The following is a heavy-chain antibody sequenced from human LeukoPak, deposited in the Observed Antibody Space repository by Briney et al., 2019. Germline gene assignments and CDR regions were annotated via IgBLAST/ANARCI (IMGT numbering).Heavy chain of an antibody. CDR3: ARRSPSADAFDI. CDR1: GYTFSRNA. CDR2: LNTKSGTP. J-gene: IGHJ3*02. V-gene: IGHV7-4-1*02. Sequence: ASVKVSCKASGYTFSRNAINWVRQAPGQGLKWMGWLNTKSGTPTYAQGFTGRFVFSLDISVSTAYLQISNLTPEDTAVYYCARRSPSADAFDIWGQGTRVTVS.